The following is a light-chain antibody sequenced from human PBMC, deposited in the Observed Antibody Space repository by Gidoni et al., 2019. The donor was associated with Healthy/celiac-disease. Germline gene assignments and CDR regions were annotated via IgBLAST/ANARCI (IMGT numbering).Light chain of an antibody. Sequence: QSVLTQPPSASATHGQRVTLSCSGSSSNNGSKTVNWYQQLPGTAPKLPIYRNNPRPSCVPDRFSGSKSCTSASLAIGGLQSEDEADYYCAAWDDSLNGPVFGGGTKLTVL. J-gene: IGLJ2*01. CDR1: SSNNGSKT. CDR2: RNN. CDR3: AAWDDSLNGPV. V-gene: IGLV1-44*01.